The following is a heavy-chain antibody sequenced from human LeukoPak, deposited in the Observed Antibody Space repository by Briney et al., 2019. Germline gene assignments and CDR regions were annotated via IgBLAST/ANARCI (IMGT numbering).Heavy chain of an antibody. CDR3: ARMGAYIDY. D-gene: IGHD2-21*01. CDR2: MYPGDSDT. Sequence: GESLTISCKGSGYGFSSYWIGWVRQKPGKGLEWMASMYPGDSDTRYSPSFQGQVTISVDRSISTAYLQWSSLKASDTAIYYCARMGAYIDYWGQGTLVTVSS. J-gene: IGHJ4*02. CDR1: GYGFSSYW. V-gene: IGHV5-51*01.